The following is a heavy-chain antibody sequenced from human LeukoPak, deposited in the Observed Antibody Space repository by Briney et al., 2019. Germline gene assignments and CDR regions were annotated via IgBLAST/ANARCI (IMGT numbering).Heavy chain of an antibody. CDR1: GYNFTSYW. D-gene: IGHD3-22*01. CDR3: ARRAYYYDSSGTVPSYYYYGMDV. V-gene: IGHV5-51*01. Sequence: GESLKISCKGSGYNFTSYWIGWVRQMPGKGLEWMGIIYPGDSDTRYSPSFQGQVTISADKSISTAYLQWSSLKASDTAMYYCARRAYYYDSSGTVPSYYYYGMDVWGQGATVTVSS. CDR2: IYPGDSDT. J-gene: IGHJ6*02.